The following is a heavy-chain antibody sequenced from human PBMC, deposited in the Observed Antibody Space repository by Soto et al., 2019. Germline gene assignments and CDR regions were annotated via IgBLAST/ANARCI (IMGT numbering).Heavy chain of an antibody. J-gene: IGHJ4*02. CDR3: ESYDFWSGFSG. CDR1: GFTFSTYW. Sequence: GGSLRLSCEGSGFTFSTYWMSWVRQAPGKGLEWVANIKQDGSQKYYVDSVKGRFTISRDNAKNSLYLQMNSLRAEDTAVYYCESYDFWSGFSGWGQRTLVTVS. CDR2: IKQDGSQK. V-gene: IGHV3-7*01. D-gene: IGHD3-3*01.